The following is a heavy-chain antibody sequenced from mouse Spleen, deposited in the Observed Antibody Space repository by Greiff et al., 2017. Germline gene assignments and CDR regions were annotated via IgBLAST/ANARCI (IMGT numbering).Heavy chain of an antibody. Sequence: EVKLVESGGGLVQPGGSLKLSCATSGFTFSDYYMYWVRQTPEKRLEWVAYISNGGGSTYYPDTVKGRFTISRDNAKNTLYLQMSRLKSEDTAMYYCARLAYYGNWFAYWGQGTLVTVSA. D-gene: IGHD2-10*01. CDR1: GFTFSDYY. CDR3: ARLAYYGNWFAY. V-gene: IGHV5-12*02. J-gene: IGHJ3*01. CDR2: ISNGGGST.